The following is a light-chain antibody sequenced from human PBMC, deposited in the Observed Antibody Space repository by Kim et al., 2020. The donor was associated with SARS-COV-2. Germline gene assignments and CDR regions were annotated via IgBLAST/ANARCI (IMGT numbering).Light chain of an antibody. V-gene: IGKV1-39*01. J-gene: IGKJ2*01. CDR1: QTINSY. CDR2: AAS. Sequence: SASVGDRVTISCRASQTINSYLNWYQQRPGKAPKFLIYAASSLQSGVPSRFSGGGSGTDFTLTITSLQPEDFATYFCQQSYTPPYTFGQGTRLEI. CDR3: QQSYTPPYT.